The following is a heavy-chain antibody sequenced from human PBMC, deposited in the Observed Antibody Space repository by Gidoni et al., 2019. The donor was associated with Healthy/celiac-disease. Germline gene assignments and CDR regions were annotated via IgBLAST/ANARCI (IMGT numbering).Heavy chain of an antibody. CDR3: ARERYSYGAVDY. CDR1: GGSISSYY. CDR2: ISYSGST. J-gene: IGHJ4*02. D-gene: IGHD5-18*01. V-gene: IGHV4-59*01. Sequence: QLQLQESGPGLVKPSETLSLPCTVSGGSISSYYWSWIRPPTGKGLEWIGYISYSGSTNYHPSLKSRVTISVDTSKNQFSLKLSSVTAAVTAVYYCARERYSYGAVDYWGQGTLVTVSS.